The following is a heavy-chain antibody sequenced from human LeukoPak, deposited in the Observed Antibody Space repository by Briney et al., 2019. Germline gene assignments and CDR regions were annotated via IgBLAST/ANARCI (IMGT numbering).Heavy chain of an antibody. CDR2: IYYSGST. J-gene: IGHJ4*02. Sequence: PSETLSLTCTVSGGSISSSSYYWGWIRQPPGKGLEWIGYIYYSGSTYYNPSLKSRVTISVDKSKNQFSLKLSSVTAADTAVYYCARVVGAPDYWGQGTLVTVSS. D-gene: IGHD1-26*01. CDR3: ARVVGAPDY. V-gene: IGHV4-61*05. CDR1: GGSISSSSYY.